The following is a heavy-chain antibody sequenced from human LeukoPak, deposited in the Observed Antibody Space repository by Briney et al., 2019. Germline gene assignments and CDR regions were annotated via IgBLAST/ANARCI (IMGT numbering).Heavy chain of an antibody. CDR2: MNPSSGNT. Sequence: ASVKVSCKASGYTFTSYDINWVRQATGQGLEWMGWMNPSSGNTGYAQKFQGRVTMTRNTSISTAYMELSSLRPEDTAVYYCARGIPLSGDYFYYYYYMDVWGKGTTVTVSS. J-gene: IGHJ6*03. V-gene: IGHV1-8*01. CDR3: ARGIPLSGDYFYYYYYMDV. CDR1: GYTFTSYD. D-gene: IGHD4-17*01.